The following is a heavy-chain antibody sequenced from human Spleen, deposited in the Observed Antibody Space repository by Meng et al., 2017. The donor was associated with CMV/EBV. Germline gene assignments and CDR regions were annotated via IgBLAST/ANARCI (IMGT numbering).Heavy chain of an antibody. J-gene: IGHJ6*02. Sequence: ASVKVSCKASGYTFTSYGITWVRQAPGQGLEWMGWISAYNGHTKYAQKVQGRVTMTTDTSTSTVYMDLRGLRSDDTAVYYCARGRGPYYYGMDVWGQGTTVTVSS. V-gene: IGHV1-18*01. CDR3: ARGRGPYYYGMDV. CDR1: GYTFTSYG. CDR2: ISAYNGHT.